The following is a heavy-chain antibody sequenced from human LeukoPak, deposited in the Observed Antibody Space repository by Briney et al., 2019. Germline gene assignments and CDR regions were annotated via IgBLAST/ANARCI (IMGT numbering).Heavy chain of an antibody. Sequence: PGGSLRLSCAAPGFTFSNAWMSWVRQAPGKGLEWVGRIKSKTDGGTTDYAAPVKGRFTISRDDSKNTLYLQMNSLRAEDTAVYYCAKGGDGYNFDYFDYWGQGTLVTVSS. J-gene: IGHJ4*02. CDR1: GFTFSNAW. D-gene: IGHD5-24*01. CDR3: AKGGDGYNFDYFDY. V-gene: IGHV3-15*01. CDR2: IKSKTDGGTT.